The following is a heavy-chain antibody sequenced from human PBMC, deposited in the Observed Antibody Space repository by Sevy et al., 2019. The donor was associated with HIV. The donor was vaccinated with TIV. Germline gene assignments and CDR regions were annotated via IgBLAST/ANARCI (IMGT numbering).Heavy chain of an antibody. CDR1: GFTFSNYA. J-gene: IGHJ3*02. Sequence: GGSLRLYCRGSGFTFSNYAMSWVRQAPGKGLKWLSGISGSGATTYDADSANGRFTISSYPSMNTLFLQMNSLIPEDTPVYYCATLPGTSSFVSAFDIWGQGTLVTVSS. CDR2: ISGSGATT. CDR3: ATLPGTSSFVSAFDI. V-gene: IGHV3-23*01. D-gene: IGHD3-16*01.